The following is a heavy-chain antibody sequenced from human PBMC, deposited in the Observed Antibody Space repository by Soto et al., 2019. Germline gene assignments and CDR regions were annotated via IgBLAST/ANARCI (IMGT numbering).Heavy chain of an antibody. CDR2: ISSGSSFI. Sequence: EMQLVESGGALVKPGGSLRLSCAASGFTFSNYAMNWVRQAPGKGLEWVSSISSGSSFISYADSVKGRFTISSDNANKSLHLEMNSLRAEDTALYYCAREGVPNYDYWSGDASDLWGHGTMGTVSS. D-gene: IGHD3-3*01. CDR3: AREGVPNYDYWSGDASDL. J-gene: IGHJ3*01. CDR1: GFTFSNYA. V-gene: IGHV3-21*01.